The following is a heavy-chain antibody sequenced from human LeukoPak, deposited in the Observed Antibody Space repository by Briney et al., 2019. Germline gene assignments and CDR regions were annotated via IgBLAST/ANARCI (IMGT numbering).Heavy chain of an antibody. CDR1: GYSLTELS. CDR3: AGCSKDGYIFVF. CDR2: LDPENGEP. J-gene: IGHJ4*02. V-gene: IGHV1-24*01. D-gene: IGHD5-24*01. Sequence: GASVKVSCKVSGYSLTELSMHWVRQAPGKGLEWMGGLDPENGEPIYAQKLQGRVAVTEDTSTDTAYMELSRLESEDTAMYYCAGCSKDGYIFVFWGQGTLVSVSS.